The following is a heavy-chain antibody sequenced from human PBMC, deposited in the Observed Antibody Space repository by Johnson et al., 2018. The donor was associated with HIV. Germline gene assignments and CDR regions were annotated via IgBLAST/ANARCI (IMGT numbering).Heavy chain of an antibody. CDR2: ISYDGSNK. Sequence: QLVESGGGVVQPGKSLTLSCVVSGLSFSNFGIHWVRQAPGKGPEWVAVISYDGSNKYYGDSVKGRFTISRDNSKNTLFLQMDSLRADDTAVYYCAREGVSGSYYDAFDLWGQGTMVTVSS. CDR1: GLSFSNFG. V-gene: IGHV3-30*03. CDR3: AREGVSGSYYDAFDL. D-gene: IGHD1-26*01. J-gene: IGHJ3*01.